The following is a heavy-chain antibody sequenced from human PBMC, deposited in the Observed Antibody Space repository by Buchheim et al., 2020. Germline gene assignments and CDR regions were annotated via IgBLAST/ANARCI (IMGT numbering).Heavy chain of an antibody. J-gene: IGHJ4*02. CDR3: ARDHWEHIVVFGSDY. V-gene: IGHV1-3*01. D-gene: IGHD2-21*01. Sequence: QVQLVQSGAEVKKPGASVKVSCKASGYIFTSYAMHWVRQAPGQRLEWMGWINAGNGNTKYSQKFQGRVTITRDTSASTAYMELSSLRSEDTAVYYCARDHWEHIVVFGSDYWGQGTL. CDR2: INAGNGNT. CDR1: GYIFTSYA.